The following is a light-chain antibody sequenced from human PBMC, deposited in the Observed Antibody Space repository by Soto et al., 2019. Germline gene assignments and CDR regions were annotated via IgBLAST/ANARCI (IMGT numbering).Light chain of an antibody. CDR1: QSVTSN. Sequence: EIVMTHSPATLSVSPWDRATLSCRASQSVTSNLAWYQQKPGQAPRLLIYGASTRATGIPARFSGSGSGTEFTLTISSLQSEDFAVYFCQQYNNWPPITFGQGTRLEIK. CDR3: QQYNNWPPIT. J-gene: IGKJ5*01. V-gene: IGKV3-15*01. CDR2: GAS.